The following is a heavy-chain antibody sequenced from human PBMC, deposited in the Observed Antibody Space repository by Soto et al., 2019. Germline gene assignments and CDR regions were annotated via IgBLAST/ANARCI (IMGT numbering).Heavy chain of an antibody. J-gene: IGHJ5*02. CDR1: GYTLTELS. CDR3: ATATTIFGVVPSPAVWFDP. D-gene: IGHD3-3*01. V-gene: IGHV1-24*01. Sequence: ASVKVSCKVSGYTLTELSMHWVRQAPGKGLEWMGGFDPEDGETIYAQKFQGRVTMTEDTSTDTAYMELSSLRSEDTAVYYCATATTIFGVVPSPAVWFDPWGQGTLVTVSS. CDR2: FDPEDGET.